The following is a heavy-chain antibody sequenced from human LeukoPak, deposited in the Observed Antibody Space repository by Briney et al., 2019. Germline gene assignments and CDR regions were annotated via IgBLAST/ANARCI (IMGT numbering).Heavy chain of an antibody. CDR3: ARESPTHAYAFDI. V-gene: IGHV3-21*01. CDR2: ISRRSGYI. Sequence: NPGGSLRLSCAASGFTFSSYTMNWVRQAPGKGLEWVSSISRRSGYIYYADSLKGRFTISRDNAKNSLFLQMNSLRAEDTAVYFCARESPTHAYAFDIWGQGTVVTVSS. J-gene: IGHJ3*02. CDR1: GFTFSSYT.